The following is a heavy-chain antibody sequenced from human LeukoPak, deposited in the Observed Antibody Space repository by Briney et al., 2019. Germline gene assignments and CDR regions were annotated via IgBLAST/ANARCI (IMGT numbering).Heavy chain of an antibody. CDR2: ISYDGSNK. V-gene: IGHV3-30*18. CDR1: GFTFSSYG. D-gene: IGHD2-15*01. CDR3: AKDLYLQYCRGSACYLNYYNMDV. Sequence: GGSLRLSCAASGFTFSSYGMHWVRQAPGKGLEWVAVISYDGSNKYYADSVKGRFTISRDNSKNTLYLQMNGLGAEDTAVYYCAKDLYLQYCRGSACYLNYYNMDVWGQGTTVAVSS. J-gene: IGHJ6*02.